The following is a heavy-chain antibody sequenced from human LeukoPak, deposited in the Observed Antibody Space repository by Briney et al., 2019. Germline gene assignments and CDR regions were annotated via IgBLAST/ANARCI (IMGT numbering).Heavy chain of an antibody. D-gene: IGHD3-3*01. CDR2: IIPIFGTA. J-gene: IGHJ6*04. V-gene: IGHV1-69*05. CDR3: ARDSPPNDFWSGYSLDV. Sequence: SVKVSCKASGGTFSSYAISWVRQAPGQGLEWMGGIIPIFGTANYAQKFQGRVTITTDESTSTAYMELSSLRSEDTAVYYCARDSPPNDFWSGYSLDVWGKGTTVTVSS. CDR1: GGTFSSYA.